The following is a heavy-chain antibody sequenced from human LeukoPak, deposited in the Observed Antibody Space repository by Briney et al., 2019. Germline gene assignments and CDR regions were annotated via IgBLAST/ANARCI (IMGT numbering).Heavy chain of an antibody. Sequence: GGSLRLSCAASGFTVSSNYMSWVRQAPGKGLEWISGISGSGASTYYADSVKGRFTISRDDSRNTLYLQMNSLRGDDTAVYYCAKDVGKWESLHFFDYWGQGTLVTVSS. J-gene: IGHJ4*02. V-gene: IGHV3-23*01. CDR3: AKDVGKWESLHFFDY. D-gene: IGHD1-26*01. CDR2: ISGSGAST. CDR1: GFTVSSNY.